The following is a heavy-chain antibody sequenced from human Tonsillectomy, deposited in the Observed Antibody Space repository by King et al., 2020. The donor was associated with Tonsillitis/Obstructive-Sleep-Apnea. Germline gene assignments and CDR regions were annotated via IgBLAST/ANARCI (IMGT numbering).Heavy chain of an antibody. CDR2: IFIGVST. CDR1: GFTVSNHY. V-gene: IGHV3-53*01. CDR3: ARADVPAVIDY. D-gene: IGHD2-2*01. J-gene: IGHJ4*02. Sequence: VQLVESGGGFIQPGGSLRLSCLASGFTVSNHYMNWVLQAPGKGLEGVSVIFIGVSTYYADSVKGRFTVSRDTSKNTAYRQIKSLRVEDTAVYFCARADVPAVIDYWGQGSLVTVSS.